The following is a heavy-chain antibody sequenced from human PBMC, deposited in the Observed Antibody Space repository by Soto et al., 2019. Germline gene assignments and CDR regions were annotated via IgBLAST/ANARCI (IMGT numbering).Heavy chain of an antibody. D-gene: IGHD6-13*01. CDR3: AKDIYPSAAAGFLFDY. CDR2: ISGSGGST. Sequence: EVQLLESGGGLVQPGGSLRLSCAASGFTFSSYAMSWVRQAPGKGLEWVSVISGSGGSTYYADSVKGRFTISRDNSKNTLYLQMNSLRAEDTAVYYCAKDIYPSAAAGFLFDYWGQGTLVTVSS. CDR1: GFTFSSYA. V-gene: IGHV3-23*01. J-gene: IGHJ4*02.